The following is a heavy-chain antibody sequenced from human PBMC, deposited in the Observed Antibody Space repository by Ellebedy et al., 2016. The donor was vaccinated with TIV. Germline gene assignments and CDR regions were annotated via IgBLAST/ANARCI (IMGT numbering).Heavy chain of an antibody. J-gene: IGHJ5*02. CDR3: ARDLAAYYYDSSAIP. V-gene: IGHV1-2*02. CDR1: GYTFTGYY. D-gene: IGHD3-22*01. CDR2: INPNSGGT. Sequence: ASVKVSXXASGYTFTGYYMHWVRQAPGQGLEWMGWINPNSGGTNYAQKFQGRVTMTRDTSMSTAYMELSRLRSDDTAVYYCARDLAAYYYDSSAIPWGQGTLVTVSS.